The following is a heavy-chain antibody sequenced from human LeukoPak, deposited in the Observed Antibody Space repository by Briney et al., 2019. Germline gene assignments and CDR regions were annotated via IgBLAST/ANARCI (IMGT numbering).Heavy chain of an antibody. D-gene: IGHD3-22*01. Sequence: PETLSLTCTVSGGSISSYYWSWIRQPPGKGLEWIGYIYSIGSPNYNSSLKSRVTMSVDTSKNQFSLKLSSVTAADTAVYYCARDRHDSSGYYYDSWGPGTLVTVSS. CDR3: ARDRHDSSGYYYDS. CDR2: IYSIGSP. V-gene: IGHV4-59*01. J-gene: IGHJ5*01. CDR1: GGSISSYY.